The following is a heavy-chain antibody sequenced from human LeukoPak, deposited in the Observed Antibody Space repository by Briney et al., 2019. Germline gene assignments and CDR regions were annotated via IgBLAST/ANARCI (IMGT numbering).Heavy chain of an antibody. J-gene: IGHJ4*02. D-gene: IGHD3-10*01. V-gene: IGHV4-4*07. Sequence: SETLSLTCTVSGGSISNYYWSWIRQPAGKGLEWMGRLHTSGSYTYYKSSLKSRLTMSLDTSTRQFSLKLTSVTAADTAVYYRAGGYGSGSYSSWGQGTLVIVSS. CDR2: LHTSGSYT. CDR1: GGSISNYY. CDR3: AGGYGSGSYSS.